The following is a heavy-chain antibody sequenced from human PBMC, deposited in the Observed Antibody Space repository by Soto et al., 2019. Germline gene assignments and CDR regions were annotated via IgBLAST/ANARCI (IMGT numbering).Heavy chain of an antibody. Sequence: VGSLRLSCAASGFTFSSYAMTWVRQAPGKGLEWVSAISGSGGTTYYAESVKGRFSISRDNFKNTLSLQMNSLRAEDTAVYYCAVRGANSWSRIDYWGQGTLVTVSS. J-gene: IGHJ4*02. CDR3: AVRGANSWSRIDY. V-gene: IGHV3-23*01. CDR1: GFTFSSYA. CDR2: ISGSGGTT. D-gene: IGHD6-13*01.